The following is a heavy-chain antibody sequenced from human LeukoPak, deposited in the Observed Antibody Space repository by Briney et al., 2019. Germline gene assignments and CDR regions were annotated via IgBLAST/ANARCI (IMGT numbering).Heavy chain of an antibody. Sequence: SETLSLTCTVSGGSISSGGYYWSWIRQHPGKGLEWIGYIYYSGSTYYNPSLKSRVTTSVDTSKNQFSLKLSSVTAADTAVYYCASGYCSSTSCHGNFDYWGQGTLVTVSS. CDR1: GGSISSGGYY. CDR2: IYYSGST. D-gene: IGHD2-2*01. V-gene: IGHV4-31*03. J-gene: IGHJ4*02. CDR3: ASGYCSSTSCHGNFDY.